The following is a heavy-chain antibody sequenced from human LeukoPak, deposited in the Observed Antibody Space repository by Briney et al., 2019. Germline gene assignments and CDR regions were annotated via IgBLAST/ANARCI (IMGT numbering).Heavy chain of an antibody. J-gene: IGHJ4*02. D-gene: IGHD3-3*01. CDR3: AKDWEYYDFCSGLGVFGY. Sequence: GGSLRLSCAASGFTFSSYGMHWVRQAPGKGLEWVAFIRYDGSNKYYADSVKGRFTISRDNSKNTLYLQMNSLRAEDTAVYYCAKDWEYYDFCSGLGVFGYWGQGTLVTVSS. CDR2: IRYDGSNK. CDR1: GFTFSSYG. V-gene: IGHV3-30*02.